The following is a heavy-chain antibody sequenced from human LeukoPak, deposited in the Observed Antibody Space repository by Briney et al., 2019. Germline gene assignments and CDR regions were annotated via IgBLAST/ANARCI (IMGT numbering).Heavy chain of an antibody. CDR1: GFTFSSYS. V-gene: IGHV3-21*01. Sequence: GGPLRLSCAASGFTFSSYSMNWVRQAPGKGLEWVSSISSSSSYIYYADSVKGRFTISRDNAKNSLYLQMNSLRAEDTAVYYCARDSAYYYDSGSPIFDPWGQGTLVTVSS. CDR2: ISSSSSYI. D-gene: IGHD3-22*01. J-gene: IGHJ5*02. CDR3: ARDSAYYYDSGSPIFDP.